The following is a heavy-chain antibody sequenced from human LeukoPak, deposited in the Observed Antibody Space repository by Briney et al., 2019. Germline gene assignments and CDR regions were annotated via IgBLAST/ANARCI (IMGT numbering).Heavy chain of an antibody. V-gene: IGHV1-2*02. J-gene: IGHJ6*02. CDR2: INPNSGDT. Sequence: ASVKVSCKASGYTFSGYYMHWVRQAPGQGLQWVGWINPNSGDTHYAQMFQGRVTMTTDTSISTAYMEVSRLRSDDTAVYYCARVRIGQQLDKYYYYAMDVWGQGTTVTVSS. D-gene: IGHD6-13*01. CDR3: ARVRIGQQLDKYYYYAMDV. CDR1: GYTFSGYY.